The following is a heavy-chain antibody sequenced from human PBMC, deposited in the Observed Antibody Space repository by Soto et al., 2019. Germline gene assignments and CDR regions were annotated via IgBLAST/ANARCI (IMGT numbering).Heavy chain of an antibody. D-gene: IGHD1-26*01. V-gene: IGHV3-33*01. J-gene: IGHJ4*02. CDR2: IWYDGSNK. CDR1: GFTFSSYG. CDR3: ARDSYGVDY. Sequence: QVQLVESGGGVVQPGRSLRLSCAASGFTFSSYGMHWVRQAPGKGLEWVAVIWYDGSNKYYADSVKGRFTISRDNSKNTLYLQMNSVRAEDTAVYYGARDSYGVDYWGQGTLVTVSS.